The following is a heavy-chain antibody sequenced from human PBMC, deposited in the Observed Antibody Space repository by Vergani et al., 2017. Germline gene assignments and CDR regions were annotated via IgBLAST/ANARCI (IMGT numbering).Heavy chain of an antibody. J-gene: IGHJ6*03. D-gene: IGHD4-11*01. Sequence: QVQLQQWGGGLLKPSETLSLTCVVNGGSFTSYHWTWIRQSPGEGLEWVGDIDHTGRPDYNPSLKSRLTMSVDKPRNQFSLTLNSVTATDTAIYFCARVNTETNGHLYYYYYRDVWGQGTAVTVS. CDR2: IDHTGRP. CDR3: ARVNTETNGHLYYYYYRDV. V-gene: IGHV4-34*01. CDR1: GGSFTSYH.